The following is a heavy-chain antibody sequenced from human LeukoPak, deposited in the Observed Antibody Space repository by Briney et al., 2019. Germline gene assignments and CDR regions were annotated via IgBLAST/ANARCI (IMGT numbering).Heavy chain of an antibody. D-gene: IGHD1-26*01. Sequence: SETLSLTCTVSGGSIRNFYWSWIRQLPGKELEWIGYIYYSGATKYNPSLKSRVTMSGDTSKNHFSLKLRSVTAADTAVYYCASGSYWLDYWGQGTLVTVSS. V-gene: IGHV4-59*01. CDR1: GGSIRNFY. CDR2: IYYSGAT. J-gene: IGHJ4*02. CDR3: ASGSYWLDY.